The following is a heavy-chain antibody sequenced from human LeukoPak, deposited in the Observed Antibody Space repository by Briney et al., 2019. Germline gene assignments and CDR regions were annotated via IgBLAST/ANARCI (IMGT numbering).Heavy chain of an antibody. D-gene: IGHD3-22*01. CDR3: VKDMYYDSSGPGGY. Sequence: GGSLRLSCSAPGFTFCSYAMHWVRHAPGKGLEYVSAISSNGGSTYYADSVKGRFTISRDNSKNTLYLQMSSLRAEDTAVYYCVKDMYYDSSGPGGYWGQGTLVTVSS. CDR2: ISSNGGST. J-gene: IGHJ4*02. CDR1: GFTFCSYA. V-gene: IGHV3-64D*09.